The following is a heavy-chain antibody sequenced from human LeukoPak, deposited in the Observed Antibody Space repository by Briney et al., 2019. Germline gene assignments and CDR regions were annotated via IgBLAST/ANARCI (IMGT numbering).Heavy chain of an antibody. CDR3: VRGDVFDI. V-gene: IGHV3-74*01. J-gene: IGHJ3*02. CDR1: GFTSSRYW. CDR2: IKGDGTTT. Sequence: PGGSLRLSCAASGFTSSRYWMQWVRQAPGKGLVWVSRIKGDGTTTSYVDSVNGRFTISRDNAKNTLYLQMNSLRAEDTAVYYCVRGDVFDIWGQGTMVTVSS.